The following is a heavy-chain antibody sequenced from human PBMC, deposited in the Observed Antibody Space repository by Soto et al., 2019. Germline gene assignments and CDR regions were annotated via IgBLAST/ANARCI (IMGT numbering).Heavy chain of an antibody. V-gene: IGHV3-33*01. Sequence: GGSLRLSCAASGFTFSSYGMHWVRQAPGKGLEWVAVIWYDGSSKYYADSVKGRFTISRDTSKNTLYLQMNSLRAEDTAVYYCARDQEYYYGLGSYNPPKYYFDYWGQGALVTVSS. CDR1: GFTFSSYG. J-gene: IGHJ4*02. D-gene: IGHD3-10*01. CDR3: ARDQEYYYGLGSYNPPKYYFDY. CDR2: IWYDGSSK.